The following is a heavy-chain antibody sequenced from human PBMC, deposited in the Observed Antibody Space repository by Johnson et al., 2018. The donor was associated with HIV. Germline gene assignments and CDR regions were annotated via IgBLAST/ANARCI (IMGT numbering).Heavy chain of an antibody. V-gene: IGHV3-9*01. CDR3: ARDYYGSGSYYNVWVAGAFDI. CDR2: ISWNSGSI. Sequence: VQLVESGGGLIQPGGSLRLSCAASGFTFDDYAMHWVRQAPGKGLEWVSGISWNSGSIGYADSVKGRFTISRDNAKNSLYLQMNSLRAEDTAVYYCARDYYGSGSYYNVWVAGAFDIWGQGTLVTVSS. CDR1: GFTFDDYA. D-gene: IGHD3-10*01. J-gene: IGHJ3*02.